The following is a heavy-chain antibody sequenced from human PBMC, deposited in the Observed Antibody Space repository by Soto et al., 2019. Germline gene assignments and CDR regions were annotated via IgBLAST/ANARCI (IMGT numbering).Heavy chain of an antibody. V-gene: IGHV3-30*18. D-gene: IGHD3-22*01. CDR3: AKYRSSDYYDSSGIYPDY. Sequence: PGKGLEWVAVISYDGSNKYYADSVKGRFTISRDNSKNTLYLQMNSLRAEDTAVYYCAKYRSSDYYDSSGIYPDYWVQGTLVTVPS. CDR2: ISYDGSNK. J-gene: IGHJ4*02.